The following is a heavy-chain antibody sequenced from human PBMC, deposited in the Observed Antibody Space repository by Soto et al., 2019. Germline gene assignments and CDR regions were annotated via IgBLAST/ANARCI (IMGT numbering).Heavy chain of an antibody. CDR2: IYSGGST. CDR3: ASRDILTGYYRYYGMDV. Sequence: GGSLRLSCAASGFTVSSNYMSWVRQAPGKGLEWVPVIYSGGSTYYADSVKGRFTISRDNSKNTLYLQMNSLRAEDTAVYYCASRDILTGYYRYYGMDVWGQGTTVTVSS. J-gene: IGHJ6*02. V-gene: IGHV3-53*01. CDR1: GFTVSSNY. D-gene: IGHD3-9*01.